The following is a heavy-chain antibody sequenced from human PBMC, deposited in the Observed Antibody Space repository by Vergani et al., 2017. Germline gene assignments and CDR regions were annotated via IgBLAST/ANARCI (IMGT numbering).Heavy chain of an antibody. J-gene: IGHJ4*02. Sequence: EVQLVESGGGLVKPGGSLRLSCAASGFTFSSYSMNWVRQAPGKGLEWVSSISSSSSYMYYAYSVKGRFTISRDNAKNSLLIQINSQRAEDTAVYYCSRIGRYCSSTSCRIDYWRQGTLVTVSS. D-gene: IGHD2-2*01. CDR2: ISSSSSYM. CDR3: SRIGRYCSSTSCRIDY. V-gene: IGHV3-21*01. CDR1: GFTFSSYS.